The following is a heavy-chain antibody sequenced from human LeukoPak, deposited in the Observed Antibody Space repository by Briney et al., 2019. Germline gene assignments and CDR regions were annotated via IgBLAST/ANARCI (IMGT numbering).Heavy chain of an antibody. V-gene: IGHV1-69*10. CDR3: AREDGYNTGSAGWFDP. D-gene: IGHD5-24*01. Sequence: SVKVSCKASGGTFNSYGIIWVRQAPGQGLEWMGVIIPILGTANYAQKFQGRVTISADKSTSTAYMELSSLRSEDTAVYYCAREDGYNTGSAGWFDPWGQGTLVTVSS. J-gene: IGHJ5*02. CDR2: IIPILGTA. CDR1: GGTFNSYG.